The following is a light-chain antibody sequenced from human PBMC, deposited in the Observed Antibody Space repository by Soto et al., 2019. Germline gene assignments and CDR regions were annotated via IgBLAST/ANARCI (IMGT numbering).Light chain of an antibody. CDR1: QSISSW. J-gene: IGKJ1*01. CDR3: QQYNSYSL. CDR2: DAS. Sequence: DIQMTQSPSTLSASVGDRVTITCRASQSISSWLAWYQQKPGKAPKLLIYDASSLESGVPSRFSGSGSGTEFTLTISSLQPDDFATYYCQQYNSYSLFGRGTKVDIK. V-gene: IGKV1-5*01.